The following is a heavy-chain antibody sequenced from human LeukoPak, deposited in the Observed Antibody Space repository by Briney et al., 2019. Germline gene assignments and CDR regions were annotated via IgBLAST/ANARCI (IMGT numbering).Heavy chain of an antibody. CDR3: ARGPRDPLLWFGELLQYYYYYMDV. CDR1: GYTFTSYD. Sequence: ASVKVSCKASGYTFTSYDINWVRQATGQGLEWMGWMNPNSGNTGYARKFQGRVTMTRNTSISKAYMELSSLRSEDTAVYYCARGPRDPLLWFGELLQYYYYYMDVWGKGTTVTVSS. V-gene: IGHV1-8*01. D-gene: IGHD3-10*01. J-gene: IGHJ6*03. CDR2: MNPNSGNT.